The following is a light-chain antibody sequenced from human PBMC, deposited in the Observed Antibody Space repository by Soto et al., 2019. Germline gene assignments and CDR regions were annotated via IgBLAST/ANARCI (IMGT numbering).Light chain of an antibody. CDR2: GAS. Sequence: EIVMTQSPATLSVSPGERATLSCRASQGIGSTLAWYQQKPGQTPRLLIYGASTGATGVPARFSGSGSGTEFTLTINSLQSEDFAVYYCQRYNNWPLTFGGGTKVEIK. CDR3: QRYNNWPLT. J-gene: IGKJ4*01. CDR1: QGIGST. V-gene: IGKV3-15*01.